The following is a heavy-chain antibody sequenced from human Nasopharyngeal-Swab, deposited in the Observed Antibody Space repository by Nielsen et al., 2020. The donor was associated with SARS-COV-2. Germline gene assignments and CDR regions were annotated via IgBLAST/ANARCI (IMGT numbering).Heavy chain of an antibody. CDR2: IYSGGST. V-gene: IGHV3-53*01. Sequence: GESLKISCAASGFTVSSNYMSWVRQAPGKGLEWVSVIYSGGSTYYADSVKGRFTISRDNSKNTLYLQMNSLRAEDTAVYYCARIISRSWYWGEWYFDYWGQGTLVTVSS. J-gene: IGHJ4*02. CDR1: GFTVSSNY. CDR3: ARIISRSWYWGEWYFDY. D-gene: IGHD6-13*01.